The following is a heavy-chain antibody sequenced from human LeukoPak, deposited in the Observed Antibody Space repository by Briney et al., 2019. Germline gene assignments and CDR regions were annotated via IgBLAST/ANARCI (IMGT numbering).Heavy chain of an antibody. CDR1: GFTFSDHY. CDR2: SRNKAKSYAT. CDR3: TRLYYYNSGSLKYYGMDV. D-gene: IGHD3-10*01. Sequence: GGPLRLSCAVSGFTFSDHYMDWVRQAPGKGLEWVGRSRNKAKSYATEYAASVKGRFTISRDDSKNSLYLQMNNLKTEDTAVYYCTRLYYYNSGSLKYYGMDVWGQGTTVTVSS. V-gene: IGHV3-72*01. J-gene: IGHJ6*02.